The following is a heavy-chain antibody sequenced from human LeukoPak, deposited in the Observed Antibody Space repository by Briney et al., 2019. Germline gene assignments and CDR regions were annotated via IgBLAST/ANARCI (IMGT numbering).Heavy chain of an antibody. Sequence: KGGESLKISCKGSGYSFTSYWIGWVRQMPGKGLEWMGIIYPGDSDTRYSPSFQGQVTISADKSISTAYLQWSSLKASDTAMYYCARQRVYCSSTSCSLNWFDPWGQGTLVTVSS. CDR2: IYPGDSDT. CDR3: ARQRVYCSSTSCSLNWFDP. CDR1: GYSFTSYW. J-gene: IGHJ5*02. D-gene: IGHD2-2*01. V-gene: IGHV5-51*01.